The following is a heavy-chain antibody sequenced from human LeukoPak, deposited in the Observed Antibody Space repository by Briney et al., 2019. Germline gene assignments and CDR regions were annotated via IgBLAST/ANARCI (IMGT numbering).Heavy chain of an antibody. CDR3: AKRPFGELFLYFDY. J-gene: IGHJ4*02. CDR1: GFTFSSYS. CDR2: ISGSGGSI. D-gene: IGHD3-10*01. V-gene: IGHV3-23*01. Sequence: GGSLRLSCAASGFTFSSYSMNWVRQAPGKGLEWVSGISGSGGSIYYADSVKGRFTISRDNSKNTLYLQMNSLRAEDTAVYYCAKRPFGELFLYFDYWGQGTLVTVSS.